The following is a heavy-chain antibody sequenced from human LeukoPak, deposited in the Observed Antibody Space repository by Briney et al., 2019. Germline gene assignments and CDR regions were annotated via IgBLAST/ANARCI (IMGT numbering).Heavy chain of an antibody. CDR1: GFSSSSYE. CDR2: IRSSGRTS. D-gene: IGHD3-22*01. Sequence: GGSLRLSCAASGFSSSSYEMNWVRPAPGGGLGWGSYIRSSGRTSFYADSLEGRFTLSRDNAKNLLYLQMNSLRAEDRAVYYCARGYYYDSTGYNHFDYWGQGTLVTVSS. J-gene: IGHJ4*02. V-gene: IGHV3-48*03. CDR3: ARGYYYDSTGYNHFDY.